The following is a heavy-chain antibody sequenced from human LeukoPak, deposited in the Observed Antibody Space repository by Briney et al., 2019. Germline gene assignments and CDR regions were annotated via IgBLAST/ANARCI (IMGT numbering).Heavy chain of an antibody. V-gene: IGHV4-4*09. Sequence: PSETLSLTCTVSGGSISSYYWSWTRQPPGKGLEWIGYIYTSGSTNYNPSLKSRVTISVDTSKNQFSLKLSSVTAADTAVYYCARGQPYYDFWSGYQNWFDPWGQGTLVTVSS. J-gene: IGHJ5*02. CDR2: IYTSGST. CDR3: ARGQPYYDFWSGYQNWFDP. D-gene: IGHD3-3*01. CDR1: GGSISSYY.